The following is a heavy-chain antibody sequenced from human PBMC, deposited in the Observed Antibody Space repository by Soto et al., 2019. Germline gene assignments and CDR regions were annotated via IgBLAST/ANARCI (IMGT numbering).Heavy chain of an antibody. CDR2: IWYDGSNK. CDR1: GFTYSSYG. Sequence: LRLSCAASGFTYSSYGMHWVRQAPGKGLEWVAVIWYDGSNKYYADSVKGRFTISRDNSKNTLYLQMNSLRAEDTAVYYCARGPLWSGYYSNWFDPWGQGTLVTVS. D-gene: IGHD3-3*01. V-gene: IGHV3-33*01. CDR3: ARGPLWSGYYSNWFDP. J-gene: IGHJ5*02.